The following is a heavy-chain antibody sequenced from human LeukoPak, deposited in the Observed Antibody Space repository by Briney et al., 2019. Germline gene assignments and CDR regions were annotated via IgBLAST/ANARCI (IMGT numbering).Heavy chain of an antibody. CDR2: IKQDGSEK. J-gene: IGHJ4*02. D-gene: IGHD4-17*01. V-gene: IGHV3-7*01. CDR3: ARDTEKAGDY. CDR1: GFIFSSYW. Sequence: PGGSLRLSCAASGFIFSSYWMSCVRQAPGKGLEWVANIKQDGSEKYYVDSVKGRLTISRDNAKNSLYLQMNSLRAEDTAMYYCARDTEKAGDYWGQGTLVTVSS.